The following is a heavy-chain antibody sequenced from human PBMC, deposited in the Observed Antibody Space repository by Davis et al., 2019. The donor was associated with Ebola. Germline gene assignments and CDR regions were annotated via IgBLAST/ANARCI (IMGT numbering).Heavy chain of an antibody. V-gene: IGHV1-69*04. CDR2: IIPILGIA. J-gene: IGHJ6*02. CDR1: GGTFSSYA. Sequence: AASVKVSCKASGGTFSSYAINWVRQAPGQGLEWMGRIIPILGIANYAQKFQGRVTITADKSTSTAYMELSSLRSEDTAVYYCARDENSNYGFYYYGMDVWGQGTTVTVSS. D-gene: IGHD4-11*01. CDR3: ARDENSNYGFYYYGMDV.